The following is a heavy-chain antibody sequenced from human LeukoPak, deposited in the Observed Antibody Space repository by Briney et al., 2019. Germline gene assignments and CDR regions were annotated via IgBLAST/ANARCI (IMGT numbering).Heavy chain of an antibody. CDR2: ISGSGGST. CDR1: GFTFSSYA. CDR3: AKALYYYGSGYDY. Sequence: GGSLRLSCAASGFTFSSYAMSWVRQAPGKGLEWVSAISGSGGSTYYADSVKGRFAISRDNSKNTLYLQMNSLRAEDTAVYYCAKALYYYGSGYDYWGQGTLVTVSS. D-gene: IGHD3-10*01. V-gene: IGHV3-23*01. J-gene: IGHJ4*02.